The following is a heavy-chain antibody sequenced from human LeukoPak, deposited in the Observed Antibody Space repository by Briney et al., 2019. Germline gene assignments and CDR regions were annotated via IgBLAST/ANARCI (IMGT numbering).Heavy chain of an antibody. J-gene: IGHJ6*03. D-gene: IGHD4-11*01. V-gene: IGHV3-21*01. CDR1: GFTFSSYS. CDR3: ARVSGVPDYKDYYYMDV. Sequence: GGSLSLSCAASGFTFSSYSMNGVRQAPGKGLEWVSSIISSSSYIYYADSVKGRFTISRDNAKNSLYLQMNSLRAEDTAVYYCARVSGVPDYKDYYYMDVWGKGTTVTVSS. CDR2: IISSSSYI.